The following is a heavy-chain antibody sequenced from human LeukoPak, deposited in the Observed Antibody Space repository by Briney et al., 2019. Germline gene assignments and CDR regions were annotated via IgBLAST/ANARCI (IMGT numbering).Heavy chain of an antibody. CDR1: GFTFSRAW. CDR2: IKSTTDGGTI. J-gene: IGHJ4*02. Sequence: GGSLRLSCAASGFTFSRAWMNWVRQGPGKGLEWVGRIKSTTDGGTIDYAAPVKGRLTISRDDSRNTLFLQMNSLKTEDTGLYYCTTDRVAATATMTYWGQGTLVTVSS. V-gene: IGHV3-15*01. D-gene: IGHD6-13*01. CDR3: TTDRVAATATMTY.